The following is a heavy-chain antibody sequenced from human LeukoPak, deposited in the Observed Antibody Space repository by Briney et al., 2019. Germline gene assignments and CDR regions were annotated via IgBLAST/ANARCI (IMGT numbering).Heavy chain of an antibody. CDR1: GGSISSYY. D-gene: IGHD3-22*01. CDR3: TRGSIAYYYMDV. CDR2: IYYSGST. Sequence: SETLSLTCTVSGGSISSYYWSWIRQPPGKGLEWTGNIYYSGSTNYNPSLKSRVTISVDTSKNQFSLKLSSVTAADTAVYYCTRGSIAYYYMDVWDKGTTVTISS. V-gene: IGHV4-59*01. J-gene: IGHJ6*03.